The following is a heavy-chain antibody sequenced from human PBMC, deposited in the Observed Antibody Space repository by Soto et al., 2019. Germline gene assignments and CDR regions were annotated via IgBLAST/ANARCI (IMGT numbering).Heavy chain of an antibody. J-gene: IGHJ4*02. CDR1: GFTFSNAW. CDR2: IKSKTDGGTT. CDR3: TTDEERYDYTLDY. Sequence: GGALRLSCAASGFTFSNAWMSWVRQAPGKGLEWVGRIKSKTDGGTTDYAAPVKGRFTISRDDSKNTLYLQMNSLKTEDTAVYYCTTDEERYDYTLDYWGQGTLVTVSS. V-gene: IGHV3-15*01. D-gene: IGHD3-16*01.